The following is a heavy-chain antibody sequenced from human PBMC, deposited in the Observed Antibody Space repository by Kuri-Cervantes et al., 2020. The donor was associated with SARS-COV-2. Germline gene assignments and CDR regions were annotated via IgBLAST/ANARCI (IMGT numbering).Heavy chain of an antibody. V-gene: IGHV4-59*12. CDR3: ARALLIYGGDFDY. Sequence: ESLKISCTVSGGSISSYYWSWIRQPPGKGLEWIGYIYYSGSTNYNPPLKSRVTISVDTSKNQFSLKLSSVTAADTAVYYCARALLIYGGDFDYWGQGTLVTVSS. J-gene: IGHJ4*02. D-gene: IGHD4-23*01. CDR1: GGSISSYY. CDR2: IYYSGST.